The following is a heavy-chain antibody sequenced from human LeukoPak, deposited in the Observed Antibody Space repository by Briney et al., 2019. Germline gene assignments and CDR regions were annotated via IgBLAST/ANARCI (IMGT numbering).Heavy chain of an antibody. D-gene: IGHD3-22*01. V-gene: IGHV1-69*06. Sequence: SVKVSCKASGGTFSSYAISWVRQAPGQGLDWMGGIIPIFGTANYAQKFQGRVTITADKSTSTAYMELSSLRSEDTAVYYCARNLDYYDSSGYYVNAFDIWGQGTMVTVSS. CDR2: IIPIFGTA. CDR3: ARNLDYYDSSGYYVNAFDI. J-gene: IGHJ3*02. CDR1: GGTFSSYA.